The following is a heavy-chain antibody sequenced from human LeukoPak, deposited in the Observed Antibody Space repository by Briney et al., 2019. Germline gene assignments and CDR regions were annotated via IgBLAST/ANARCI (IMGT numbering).Heavy chain of an antibody. CDR3: ARDYDFWSGHP. V-gene: IGHV1-46*01. Sequence: ASVKVSCKASGYTLTSYYMHWVRQAPGQGLEWMGIINPSGGSTSYAQKSQGRVTMTRDMSTSTVYMELSSLRSEDTAVYYCARDYDFWSGHPWGQGTLVTVSS. CDR1: GYTLTSYY. D-gene: IGHD3-3*01. CDR2: INPSGGST. J-gene: IGHJ5*02.